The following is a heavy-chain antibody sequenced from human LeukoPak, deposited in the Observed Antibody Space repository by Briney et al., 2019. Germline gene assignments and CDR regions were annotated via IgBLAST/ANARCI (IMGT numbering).Heavy chain of an antibody. CDR1: GGSISSGSYY. V-gene: IGHV4-61*02. CDR2: IYTSGST. CDR3: ARHILPSSTPRFDYFDY. Sequence: PSQTLSLTCTVSGGSISSGSYYWSWIRQPAGKGLEWIGRIYTSGSTNYNPSLKSRVTISVDTSKNQFSLKLSSVTAADTAVYYCARHILPSSTPRFDYFDYWGQGTLVTVSS. J-gene: IGHJ4*02. D-gene: IGHD2-2*01.